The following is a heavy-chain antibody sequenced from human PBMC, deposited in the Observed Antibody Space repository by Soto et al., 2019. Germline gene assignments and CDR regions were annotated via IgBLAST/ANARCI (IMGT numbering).Heavy chain of an antibody. CDR1: GDSVSSNSAA. V-gene: IGHV6-1*01. CDR3: ARDHVSGYDFWSGYYTDWFDP. Sequence: PSQTLSLTCAISGDSVSSNSAAWNWIRQSPSRGLEWLGRTYYRSKWYNDYAVSVKSRITINPDTSKNQFSRQLNSVTPEDTAVYYCARDHVSGYDFWSGYYTDWFDPWGQGTLVTVSS. D-gene: IGHD3-3*01. J-gene: IGHJ5*02. CDR2: TYYRSKWYN.